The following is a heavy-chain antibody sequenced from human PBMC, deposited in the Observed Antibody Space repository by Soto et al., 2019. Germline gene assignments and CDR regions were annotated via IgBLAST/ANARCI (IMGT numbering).Heavy chain of an antibody. CDR2: IYYSGST. CDR3: ARDLRYDFWSGYYSYNWFDP. Sequence: LSLTFTVSGGSISSYYWSWIRQPPGKGLEWIGYIYYSGSTNYNPSLKSRVTISVDTSKNQFSLKLSSVTAADTAVYYCARDLRYDFWSGYYSYNWFDPWGQGTLVTVT. V-gene: IGHV4-59*01. D-gene: IGHD3-3*01. CDR1: GGSISSYY. J-gene: IGHJ5*02.